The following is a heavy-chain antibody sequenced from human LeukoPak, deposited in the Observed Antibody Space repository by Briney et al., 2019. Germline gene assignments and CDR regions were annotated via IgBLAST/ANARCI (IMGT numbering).Heavy chain of an antibody. J-gene: IGHJ4*02. CDR3: ARDGTAVGINYDY. V-gene: IGHV3-21*04. Sequence: GGSLRLSCAASGFTFSSYNMNWVRQAPGKGLEWVSSISSSSSYIYYADSVKGRFTISRDNAKNSPYLQMNSLRAEDTAVYYCARDGTAVGINYDYWGQGTLVTVSS. CDR2: ISSSSSYI. D-gene: IGHD6-13*01. CDR1: GFTFSSYN.